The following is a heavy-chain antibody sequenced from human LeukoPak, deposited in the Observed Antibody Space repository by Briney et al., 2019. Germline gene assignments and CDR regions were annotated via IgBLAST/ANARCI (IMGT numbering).Heavy chain of an antibody. CDR3: ARHSYYYDSSSAFDI. D-gene: IGHD3-22*01. J-gene: IGHJ3*02. CDR1: GGSFSGYY. V-gene: IGHV4-34*01. Sequence: PSETLSLTCAVYGGSFSGYYWSWIRQPPGKGLEWIGEINHSGSTNYNPSLKSRVTISVDTSKNQFSLKLSSVTAADTAVYYCARHSYYYDSSSAFDIWGQGTMVTVSS. CDR2: INHSGST.